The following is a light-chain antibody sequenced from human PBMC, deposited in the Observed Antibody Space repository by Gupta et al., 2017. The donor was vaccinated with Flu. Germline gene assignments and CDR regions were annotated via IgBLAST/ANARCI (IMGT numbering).Light chain of an antibody. V-gene: IGLV1-51*01. CDR1: SSNIGSNF. CDR2: EDS. J-gene: IGLJ1*01. CDR3: GSWDNGLSVFV. Sequence: KVTISCSGGSSNIGSNFVSWYQQFPGTVPKLLIYEDSRRYPGIPDRFSASKSGTSATLGIAGLQTGDEADYYCGSWDNGLSVFVFGTGTMVTV.